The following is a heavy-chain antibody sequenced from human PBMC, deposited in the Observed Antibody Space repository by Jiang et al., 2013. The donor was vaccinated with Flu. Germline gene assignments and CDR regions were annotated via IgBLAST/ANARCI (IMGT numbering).Heavy chain of an antibody. CDR1: GGSISTSIYS. D-gene: IGHD2-8*01. V-gene: IGHV4-39*07. CDR2: MYYTGKA. Sequence: GSGLVKPSETLSLSCTVSGGSISTSIYSWGWIRQPPGKGLEWVATMYYTGKAYYSPSLNSRVTTSVDTSKNLFSLKLSSVTAADTAVYYCVRLRGYCTPTGCNGDYAMDVWGQGTTVTVSS. CDR3: VRLRGYCTPTGCNGDYAMDV. J-gene: IGHJ6*02.